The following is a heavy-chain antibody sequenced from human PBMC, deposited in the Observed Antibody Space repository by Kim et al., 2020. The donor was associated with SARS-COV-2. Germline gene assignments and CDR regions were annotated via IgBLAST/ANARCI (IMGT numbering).Heavy chain of an antibody. CDR3: ARDLDAGDI. Sequence: GKANYAQKFQGRVTITADETTSTAYRELSSLRSEATAVYYCARDLDAGDIWGQGTMVTVSS. V-gene: IGHV1-69*01. J-gene: IGHJ3*02. CDR2: GKA.